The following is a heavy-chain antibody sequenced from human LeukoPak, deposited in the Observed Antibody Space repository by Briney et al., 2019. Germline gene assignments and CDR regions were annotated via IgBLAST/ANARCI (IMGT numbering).Heavy chain of an antibody. CDR3: ARGVLGYCSGGSCSPYYFDY. J-gene: IGHJ4*02. V-gene: IGHV4-34*01. Sequence: PSETLSLTCAVYGGSFSGYYWSWIRQPPGKGLEWIGEINHSGSTNYNPSLKSRVTISVDTSKNQFSLKLSSVTAADTAVYYCARGVLGYCSGGSCSPYYFDYWGQGTLVTVSS. CDR1: GGSFSGYY. CDR2: INHSGST. D-gene: IGHD2-15*01.